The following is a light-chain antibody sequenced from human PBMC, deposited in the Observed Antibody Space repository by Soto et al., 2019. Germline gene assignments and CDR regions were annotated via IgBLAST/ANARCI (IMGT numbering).Light chain of an antibody. V-gene: IGKV3-20*01. CDR2: GAS. Sequence: EIVLTQSPGTLSLSPGERATLSCRASQSVSSSYLAWYQQKPGQAPRLLIYGASSRATGIPDRFSGSGSGTDFTLTISRLEPEEFALYYCQQYGSSPYTFGQGNKLEIK. CDR1: QSVSSSY. CDR3: QQYGSSPYT. J-gene: IGKJ2*01.